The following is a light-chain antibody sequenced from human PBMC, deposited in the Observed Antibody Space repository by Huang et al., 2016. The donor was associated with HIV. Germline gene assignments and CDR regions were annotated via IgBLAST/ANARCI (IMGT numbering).Light chain of an antibody. CDR2: DAS. CDR1: QDISNY. V-gene: IGKV1-33*01. CDR3: QQYDNLIT. J-gene: IGKJ3*01. Sequence: DIQMTQSPSSLSASVGDRVTITCQASQDISNYLNWYQQKPGKAPKLLIYDASNLETGVPSRFSGNGSGTDFTFTISSLQPEDIATYYCQQYDNLITFGPGTTVDIK.